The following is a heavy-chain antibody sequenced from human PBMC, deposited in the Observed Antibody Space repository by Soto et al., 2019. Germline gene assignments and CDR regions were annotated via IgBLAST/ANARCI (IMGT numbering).Heavy chain of an antibody. D-gene: IGHD4-4*01. CDR1: GYTFTNYY. V-gene: IGHV1-2*02. J-gene: IGHJ5*02. Sequence: ASVKVSCKASGYTFTNYYMHWLRQAPGQGLEWMGWMNPRSGGSKYAQAFQDRVTMTRDASISTAYMEMTSLGHGDTAVYFCARSDDSTSYPLDLWGPGTLVTVSS. CDR3: ARSDDSTSYPLDL. CDR2: MNPRSGGS.